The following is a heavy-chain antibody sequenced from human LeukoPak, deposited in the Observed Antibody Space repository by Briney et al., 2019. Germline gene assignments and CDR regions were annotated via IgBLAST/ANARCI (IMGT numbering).Heavy chain of an antibody. CDR3: ARLVAEASYYFDY. V-gene: IGHV4-34*01. CDR2: INHSGST. CDR1: GGSFGGYY. Sequence: SESLSLTCAVYGGSFGGYYWSWIRQPPGKGLEWIGEINHSGSTNYNPSLKSRVTISVDTSKNQFSLKLGSVTAADTAVYYCARLVAEASYYFDYWGQGTLVTVSS. D-gene: IGHD5-12*01. J-gene: IGHJ4*02.